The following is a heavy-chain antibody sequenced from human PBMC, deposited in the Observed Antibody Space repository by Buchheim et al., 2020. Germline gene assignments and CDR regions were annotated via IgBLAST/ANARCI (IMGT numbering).Heavy chain of an antibody. CDR1: GFMFNNYA. J-gene: IGHJ5*02. D-gene: IGHD1-1*01. V-gene: IGHV3-23*01. CDR3: AKSDWNDAPYNWFDP. Sequence: VQLLESGGGLVQPGGSLRLSCAASGFMFNNYAMTWVRQAPGKGLEWVSGIRDSGGATHYAESVKGRFTISRANSKNTLYLQMNSLIAEDTAIYYCAKSDWNDAPYNWFDPWGQGTL. CDR2: IRDSGGAT.